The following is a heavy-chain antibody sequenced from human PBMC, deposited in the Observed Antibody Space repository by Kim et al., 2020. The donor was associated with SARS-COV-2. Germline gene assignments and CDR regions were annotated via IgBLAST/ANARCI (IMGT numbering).Heavy chain of an antibody. Sequence: SETLSLTCTVSGGSNNAYYWTWIWQPPWKGLEWVGYSYNTESTNYNPSLKSRGTISGDTSRNQFSLKLSSVTTADTAVYYCAGGDYNSDCHYFDYGGRGTLVTVSS. J-gene: IGHJ4*02. V-gene: IGHV4-59*01. CDR3: AGGDYNSDCHYFDY. D-gene: IGHD6-19*01. CDR1: GGSNNAYY. CDR2: SYNTEST.